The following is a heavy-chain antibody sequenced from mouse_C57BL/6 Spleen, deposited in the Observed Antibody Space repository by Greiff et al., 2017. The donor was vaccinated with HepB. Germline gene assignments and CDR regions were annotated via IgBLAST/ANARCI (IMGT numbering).Heavy chain of an antibody. V-gene: IGHV1-81*01. D-gene: IGHD1-1*01. CDR3: ARETVVSRFAY. CDR1: GYTFTSYG. Sequence: QVQLQQSGAELARPGASVKLSCKASGYTFTSYGISWVKQRTGQGLEWIGEIYPRSGNTYYNEKFKGKATLTADKSSSTAYMELRILTSEDSAVYFCARETVVSRFAYWGQGTLVTVSA. CDR2: IYPRSGNT. J-gene: IGHJ3*01.